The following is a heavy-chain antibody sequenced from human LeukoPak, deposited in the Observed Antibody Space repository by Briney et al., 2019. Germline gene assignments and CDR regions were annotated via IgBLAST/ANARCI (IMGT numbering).Heavy chain of an antibody. CDR1: GFTFSSYA. Sequence: GGSLRLSCAASGFTFSSYAMSWVRQAPGKGLEWVAGVSAGGGRTYYVDSVKGRFTISRDNSKNTLYLQMNSLRVEDTALYYCAKKDGDYLGHPDYWGQGTLVTVSS. CDR2: VSAGGGRT. V-gene: IGHV3-23*01. J-gene: IGHJ4*02. D-gene: IGHD4-17*01. CDR3: AKKDGDYLGHPDY.